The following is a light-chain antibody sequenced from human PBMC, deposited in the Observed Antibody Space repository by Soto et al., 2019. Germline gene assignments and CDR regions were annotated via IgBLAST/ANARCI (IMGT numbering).Light chain of an antibody. CDR3: QQYHNWPRT. CDR1: QSVSSN. V-gene: IGKV3-15*01. CDR2: GAS. J-gene: IGKJ1*01. Sequence: IVMTQSPATLSVSPGERATLSCRASQSVSSNLAWYQQKPVQAPRLLIYGASTRASGVPARFSGSGSGTEFTLSLSSLQSEDFAGYYCQQYHNWPRTFGQGTEVEFK.